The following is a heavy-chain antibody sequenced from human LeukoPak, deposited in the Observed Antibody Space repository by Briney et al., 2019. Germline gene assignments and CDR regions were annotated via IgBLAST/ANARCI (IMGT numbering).Heavy chain of an antibody. J-gene: IGHJ5*02. CDR2: MNPNSGNT. V-gene: IGHV1-8*01. D-gene: IGHD3-10*01. CDR1: GYTFTSYD. Sequence: ASVKVSCKASGYTFTSYDINWVRQATGQGLEWMGWMNPNSGNTGYAQKFQGRVTMTRNTSISTAYMELSSLRSEDTAVYYCARSGFGSGSFDPWGQGTLVTVSS. CDR3: ARSGFGSGSFDP.